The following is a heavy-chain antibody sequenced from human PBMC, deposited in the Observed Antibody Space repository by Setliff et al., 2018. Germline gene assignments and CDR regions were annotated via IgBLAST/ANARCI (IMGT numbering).Heavy chain of an antibody. CDR2: IFTRGST. V-gene: IGHV4-61*09. CDR1: GGSISSGSYY. D-gene: IGHD3-22*01. J-gene: IGHJ5*02. Sequence: SETLSLTCTVSGGSISSGSYYWNWIRQPAGKALEWTGHIFTRGSTNYNPSLKSRVTISLDTSKNQFSLKLSSVTAADTAVYYCVTAASARSRWYDMGWFDPWGQGTLVTVSS. CDR3: VTAASARSRWYDMGWFDP.